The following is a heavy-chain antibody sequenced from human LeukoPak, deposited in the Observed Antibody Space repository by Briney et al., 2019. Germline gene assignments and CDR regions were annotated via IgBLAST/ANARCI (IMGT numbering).Heavy chain of an antibody. CDR3: ARYSFPLLDY. CDR2: IIHGGDT. Sequence: SETLSLTRAVYGGSFSGYYWTWIRQSPGKGLEWIGEIIHGGDTKYNPSLMSRVTISIDTSKSQVSLKLSAMTAADTAVYYCARYSFPLLDYWGXGTLVTVSS. V-gene: IGHV4-34*12. CDR1: GGSFSGYY. D-gene: IGHD2-21*01. J-gene: IGHJ4*02.